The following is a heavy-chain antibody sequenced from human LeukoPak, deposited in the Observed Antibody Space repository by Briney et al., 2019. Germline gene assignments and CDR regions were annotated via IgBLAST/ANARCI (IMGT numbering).Heavy chain of an antibody. J-gene: IGHJ4*02. CDR2: ISGSGGST. CDR1: GFTFSSYA. V-gene: IGHV3-23*01. D-gene: IGHD6-13*01. CDR3: AKPSGYSSSWYYFDY. Sequence: QPGGSLRLSCAASGFTFSSYAMSWVRQAPGKGLEWVPAISGSGGSTYYADSVKGRFTISRDNSKNTLYLQMNSLRAEDTAVYYCAKPSGYSSSWYYFDYWGQGTLVTVSS.